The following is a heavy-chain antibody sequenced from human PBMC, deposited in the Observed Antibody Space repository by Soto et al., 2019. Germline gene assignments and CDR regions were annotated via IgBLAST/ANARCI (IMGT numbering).Heavy chain of an antibody. CDR2: ISYDGSNK. CDR1: GFTFSSYA. V-gene: IGHV3-30-3*01. J-gene: IGHJ4*02. Sequence: QVQLVESGGGVVQPGRSLRLSCAASGFTFSSYAMHWVRQAPGKGLEWVAVISYDGSNKYYADSVKGRFTISRDKSKNTLYLQMNSPRAEDTAVYYCARAYEGDYFDYWGQGTLVTVSS. CDR3: ARAYEGDYFDY. D-gene: IGHD3-16*01.